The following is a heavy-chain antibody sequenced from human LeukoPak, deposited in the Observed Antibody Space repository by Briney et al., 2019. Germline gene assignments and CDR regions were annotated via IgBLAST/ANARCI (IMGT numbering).Heavy chain of an antibody. CDR3: AREKRGSGSYSDY. V-gene: IGHV1-69*13. D-gene: IGHD1-26*01. CDR1: GGTFSTYA. CDR2: IIPIFGTA. Sequence: SVKVSCKASGGTFSTYAISWARQAPGQGLEWMGGIIPIFGTANYAQKFQGRVTITADESTSTAYMELSSLRSEDTAVYYCAREKRGSGSYSDYWGQGTLVTVSS. J-gene: IGHJ4*02.